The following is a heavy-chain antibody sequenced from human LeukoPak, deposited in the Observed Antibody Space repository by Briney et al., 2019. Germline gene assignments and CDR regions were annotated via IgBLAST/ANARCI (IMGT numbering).Heavy chain of an antibody. CDR1: GFTFNNAW. D-gene: IGHD3-10*01. CDR2: IKSKTDGGTT. V-gene: IGHV3-15*01. J-gene: IGHJ4*02. CDR3: TTEYGRNYYGSGSFYKYYFDY. Sequence: GGSLRLSCAASGFTFNNAWMSWVRQAPGKGLEWVGRIKSKTDGGTTDYAPPVTGRLTVSRDDSKNTLYLQMNGLRTEDTAVYYCTTEYGRNYYGSGSFYKYYFDYWGQGTLVTVSS.